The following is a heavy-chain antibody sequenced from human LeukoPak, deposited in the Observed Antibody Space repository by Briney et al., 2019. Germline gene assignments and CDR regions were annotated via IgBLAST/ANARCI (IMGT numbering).Heavy chain of an antibody. V-gene: IGHV4-61*02. CDR3: ARGWGYYGSGSFVI. Sequence: SETLSLTCTVSGGSISSGSYYWSWIRQPAGKGLEWIGRIYTSGSTNYNPSLKSRVTISVDTSKNQFSLKLSSVTAADTAVYYCARGWGYYGSGSFVIWGHGTMVTVSS. J-gene: IGHJ3*02. CDR1: GGSISSGSYY. CDR2: IYTSGST. D-gene: IGHD3-10*01.